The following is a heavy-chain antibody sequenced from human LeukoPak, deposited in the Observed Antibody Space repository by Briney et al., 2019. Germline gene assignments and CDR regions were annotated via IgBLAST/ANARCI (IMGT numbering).Heavy chain of an antibody. CDR2: INHSGST. V-gene: IGHV4-39*07. J-gene: IGHJ3*02. CDR3: ARGDSSSWYKDAFDI. D-gene: IGHD6-13*01. CDR1: GGSISSSSYY. Sequence: SSETLSLTCTVSGGSISSSSYYWGWIRQPPGKGLEWIGEINHSGSTNYNPSLKSRVTISVDTSKNQFSLKLSSVTAADTAVYYCARGDSSSWYKDAFDIWGQGTMVTVSS.